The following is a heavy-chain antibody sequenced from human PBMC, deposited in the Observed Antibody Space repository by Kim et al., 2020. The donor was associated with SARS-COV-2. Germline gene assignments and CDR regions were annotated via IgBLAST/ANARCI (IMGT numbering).Heavy chain of an antibody. CDR3: ARGGRYYASGSSRHYYYYLEA. CDR1: GAVIISSYC. J-gene: IGHJ6*03. Sequence: SETLSLTCPVSGAVIISSYCWSWIRQPAGKVLEWSGYIFYNGSNKYNSPHNSLATISEDTSKNQFSLKLTSVTAADPAVYYCARGGRYYASGSSRHYYYYLEAWGKATTATVS. CDR2: IFYNGSN. D-gene: IGHD3-10*01. V-gene: IGHV4-61*01.